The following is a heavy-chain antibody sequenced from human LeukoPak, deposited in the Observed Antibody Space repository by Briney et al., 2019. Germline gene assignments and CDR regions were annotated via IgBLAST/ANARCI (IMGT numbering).Heavy chain of an antibody. CDR3: ARRTEFYDILTGSTSYYFDY. V-gene: IGHV5-51*01. D-gene: IGHD3-9*01. CDR2: IYPGDSDT. J-gene: IGHJ4*02. CDR1: GYSFTSYW. Sequence: GESLKISCKGSGYSFTSYWIGWVRQMPGKGLEWMGIIYPGDSDTRYSPSFQGQVTISADKSISTAYLQWSSLKASDTAMYYCARRTEFYDILTGSTSYYFDYWGQGTLVTVSS.